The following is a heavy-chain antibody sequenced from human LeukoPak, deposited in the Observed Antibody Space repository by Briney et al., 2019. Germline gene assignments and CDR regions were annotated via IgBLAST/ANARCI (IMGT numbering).Heavy chain of an antibody. J-gene: IGHJ5*02. V-gene: IGHV4-61*01. CDR2: VYDSGST. CDR1: GGSVSSGSYY. D-gene: IGHD3-9*01. CDR3: ARHLGYYDILTGYRGGNWFDP. Sequence: SETLSLTCTVSGGSVSSGSYYWSWIRQPPGKGLEWIGYVYDSGSTNYNPSLKSRVTISVDTSKNQFSLKLSSVTAADTAVYYCARHLGYYDILTGYRGGNWFDPWGQGTLVTVSS.